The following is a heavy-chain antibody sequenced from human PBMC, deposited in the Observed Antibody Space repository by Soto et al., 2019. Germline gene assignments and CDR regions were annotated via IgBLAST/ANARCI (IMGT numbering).Heavy chain of an antibody. CDR3: SRSWSGPLNWFDP. V-gene: IGHV4-34*01. CDR2: INHSGST. Sequence: QVQLQQWGAGLLKPSETLSLTCAVYGGSFSGYYWSWIRQPPGKGLEWLGEINHSGSTNYNPSLKSRVTISVDTSKNQFSLKLSSVTAADTAVYYCSRSWSGPLNWFDPWGQGTLVTVSS. CDR1: GGSFSGYY. J-gene: IGHJ5*02. D-gene: IGHD2-15*01.